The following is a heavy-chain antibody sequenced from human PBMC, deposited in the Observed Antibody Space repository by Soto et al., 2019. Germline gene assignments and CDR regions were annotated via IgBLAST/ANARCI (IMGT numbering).Heavy chain of an antibody. CDR3: ARAWSGRGSFWSALYNWFDP. CDR2: IYHSGST. CDR1: GGSISSGGYS. V-gene: IGHV4-30-2*01. J-gene: IGHJ5*02. Sequence: SETLCLTCAVSGGSISSGGYSWSWIRQPPGKGLEWIGYIYHSGSTYYNPSLKSRVTISVDRSKNQFSLKLSSVTAADTAVYYCARAWSGRGSFWSALYNWFDPWGQGTLVTVSS. D-gene: IGHD3-3*01.